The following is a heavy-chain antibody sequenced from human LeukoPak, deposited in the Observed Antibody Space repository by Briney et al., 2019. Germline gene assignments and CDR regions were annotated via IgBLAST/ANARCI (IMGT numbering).Heavy chain of an antibody. CDR1: GFTVGNNY. Sequence: PGGSLRLSCTASGFTVGNNYMNWVRQAPVKGLDWVSLIYSGGSTYYADSVKGRFTISRDNSKNTLYLQMNSLRAEDTAVYYCARDTPGIAASVNGGWGQGTLVTVSS. D-gene: IGHD6-13*01. CDR3: ARDTPGIAASVNGG. J-gene: IGHJ4*02. V-gene: IGHV3-53*01. CDR2: IYSGGST.